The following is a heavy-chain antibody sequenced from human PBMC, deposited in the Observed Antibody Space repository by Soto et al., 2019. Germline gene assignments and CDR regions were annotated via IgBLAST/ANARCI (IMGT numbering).Heavy chain of an antibody. Sequence: SETLSLTCCVSGGSISGHYWSWIRLPAGRRLQWVGRIYSSGTTNYNPSPKSRVRMSVDTDRNSFSLRLDSVTAADTAVYYCARNFDIAATGTAFDSWGRGVLVTVSS. D-gene: IGHD6-13*01. CDR2: IYSSGTT. CDR1: GGSISGHY. CDR3: ARNFDIAATGTAFDS. V-gene: IGHV4-4*07. J-gene: IGHJ4*02.